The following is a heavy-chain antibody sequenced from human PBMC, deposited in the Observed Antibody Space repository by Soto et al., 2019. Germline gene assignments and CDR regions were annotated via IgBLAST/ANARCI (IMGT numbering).Heavy chain of an antibody. V-gene: IGHV3-30-3*01. CDR1: GFTFSSYA. CDR2: ISYDGSNK. J-gene: IGHJ5*02. D-gene: IGHD6-13*01. CDR3: ARELQSSYSSSWYPNWFDP. Sequence: PGGSLRLSCAASGFTFSSYAMHWVRQAPGKGLEWVAVISYDGSNKYYADSVKGRFTISRDNSKNTLYLQMNSLRAEDTAVYYCARELQSSYSSSWYPNWFDPWGQGTLVTVSS.